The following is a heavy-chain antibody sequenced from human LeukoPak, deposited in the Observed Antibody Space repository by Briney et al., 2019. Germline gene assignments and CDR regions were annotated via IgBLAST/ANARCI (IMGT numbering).Heavy chain of an antibody. J-gene: IGHJ4*02. CDR3: AKDRGYSYGYSLDY. Sequence: GRSLRLSCAASGFTFDDYAMHWVRQAPGKGLEGVSGIRWKRGSIGYADSVRGRVTISRDNAKNSLYLQMNSLRAEDTALYYCAKDRGYSYGYSLDYWGQGTLVTVSS. V-gene: IGHV3-9*01. D-gene: IGHD5-18*01. CDR2: IRWKRGSI. CDR1: GFTFDDYA.